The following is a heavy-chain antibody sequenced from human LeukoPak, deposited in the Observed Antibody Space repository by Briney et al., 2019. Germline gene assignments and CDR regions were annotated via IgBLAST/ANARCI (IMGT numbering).Heavy chain of an antibody. D-gene: IGHD6-6*01. CDR2: VSSTSSYI. Sequence: GGSLRLSCAASGFTFSSYAMNWVRQAPGKGLEWVSSVSSTSSYIYYADSVKGRSTISRDNAKNPLYLQMNSLRAEDTAVYYCAREYSSSSPIDYWGQGTLVTVSS. CDR1: GFTFSSYA. V-gene: IGHV3-21*01. CDR3: AREYSSSSPIDY. J-gene: IGHJ4*02.